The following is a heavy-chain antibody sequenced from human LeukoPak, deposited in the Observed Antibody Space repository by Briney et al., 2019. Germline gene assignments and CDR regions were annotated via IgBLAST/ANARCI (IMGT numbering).Heavy chain of an antibody. V-gene: IGHV1-69*04. CDR1: GGTFSSYA. Sequence: SVKVSCKASGGTFSSYAISWVRQAPGQGLEWMGRIIPILGIANYAQKFQGRVTITADKSTSTAYMELSSLRSEDTAVYYCARDYPSIAVAGTQWFDPWGQGTLVTVSS. D-gene: IGHD6-19*01. CDR3: ARDYPSIAVAGTQWFDP. CDR2: IIPILGIA. J-gene: IGHJ5*02.